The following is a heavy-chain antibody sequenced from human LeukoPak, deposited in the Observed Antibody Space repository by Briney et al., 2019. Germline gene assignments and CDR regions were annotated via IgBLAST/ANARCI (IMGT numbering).Heavy chain of an antibody. V-gene: IGHV7-4-1*02. D-gene: IGHD3-10*01. J-gene: IGHJ4*02. CDR2: INTNTGNP. Sequence: ASVKVSCKASGYTFTSYAMNWARQAPGQGLEWMGWINTNTGNPTYAQGFTGRFVFSLDTSVSTAYLQISSLKAEDTAVYYCARGPYYYGSGSYYPSPYYFDYWGQGTLVTVSS. CDR1: GYTFTSYA. CDR3: ARGPYYYGSGSYYPSPYYFDY.